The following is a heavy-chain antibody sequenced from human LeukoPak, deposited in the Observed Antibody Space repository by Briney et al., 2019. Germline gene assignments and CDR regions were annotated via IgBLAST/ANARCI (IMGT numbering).Heavy chain of an antibody. CDR1: GFTFGSYW. J-gene: IGHJ4*02. Sequence: PGGSLRLSCVASGFTFGSYWMSWVRQAPGKGLEWVANIKQDGSEKYYVDFVKGRFTISRDNAKNSLYLQMNSLRAEDTAVYYCAKGDYYFDYWGQGTLVTVSS. CDR2: IKQDGSEK. D-gene: IGHD3-16*01. CDR3: AKGDYYFDY. V-gene: IGHV3-7*03.